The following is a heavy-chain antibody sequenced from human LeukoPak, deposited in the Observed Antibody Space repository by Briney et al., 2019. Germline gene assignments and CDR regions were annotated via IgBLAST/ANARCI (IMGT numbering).Heavy chain of an antibody. V-gene: IGHV1-69*04. D-gene: IGHD3-22*01. CDR1: GGTFSSYA. Sequence: ASVKVSCKASGGTFSSYAISWVRQAPGQGLEWMGRIIPILGIANYARKFQGRVTITADKSTSTAYMELSSLRSEDTAVYYCAREARDSSGYYVYHYWGQGTLVTVSS. J-gene: IGHJ4*02. CDR3: AREARDSSGYYVYHY. CDR2: IIPILGIA.